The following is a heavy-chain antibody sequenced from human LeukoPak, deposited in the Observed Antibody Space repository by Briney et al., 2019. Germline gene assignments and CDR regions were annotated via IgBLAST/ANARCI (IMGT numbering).Heavy chain of an antibody. CDR3: AKDQRGYSYGFLNY. V-gene: IGHV3-23*01. CDR1: GFTFDDYS. Sequence: GGSLRLSCAASGFTFDDYSIHWVRQAPGKGLEWVSAISGSGGGTYYADSVKGRFTISRDNSKNTLYLQMNSLRAEDTAVYYCAKDQRGYSYGFLNYWGQGTLVTVSS. D-gene: IGHD5-18*01. J-gene: IGHJ4*02. CDR2: ISGSGGGT.